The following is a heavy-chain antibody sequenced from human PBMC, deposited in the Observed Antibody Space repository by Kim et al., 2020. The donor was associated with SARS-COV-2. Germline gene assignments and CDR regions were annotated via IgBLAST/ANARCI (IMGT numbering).Heavy chain of an antibody. D-gene: IGHD3-22*01. CDR2: IYHSGST. V-gene: IGHV4-4*02. J-gene: IGHJ1*01. CDR3: ARASEIYDSSGYSHFQH. CDR1: GGSISSSNW. Sequence: SETLSLTCAVSGGSISSSNWWSWVRQPPGKGLEWIGEIYHSGSTNYNPSLKSRVTISVDKSKNQFSLKLSSVTAADTALYYCARASEIYDSSGYSHFQHWGQGTLVTVSS.